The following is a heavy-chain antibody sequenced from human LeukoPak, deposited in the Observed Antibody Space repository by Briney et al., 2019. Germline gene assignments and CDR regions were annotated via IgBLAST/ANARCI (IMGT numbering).Heavy chain of an antibody. Sequence: ASVKVSCKASGYTFTSYGISWVRQAPGQGLEWMGWISAYNGNTNYAQKLQGRVTMTTDTSTSTAYMELRSLRSGDTAVYYCARVEGLYYYYYMDVWGKGTTVTVSS. CDR1: GYTFTSYG. D-gene: IGHD3-3*01. CDR2: ISAYNGNT. J-gene: IGHJ6*03. CDR3: ARVEGLYYYYYMDV. V-gene: IGHV1-18*01.